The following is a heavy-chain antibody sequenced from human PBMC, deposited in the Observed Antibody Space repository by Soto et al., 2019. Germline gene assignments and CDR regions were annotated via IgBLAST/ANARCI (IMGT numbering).Heavy chain of an antibody. J-gene: IGHJ4*02. Sequence: GDSLALSYAASGFTFTMHSINCVRQAAGKGLEWMSYISDSSGTIYYAASVKGRFTIARDNVQNPLYLQMNSLRDEDTAVYYCARDPYSSTTVTIMDYGCQGTQGSV. CDR2: ISDSSGTI. CDR1: GFTFTMHS. D-gene: IGHD4-17*01. CDR3: ARDPYSSTTVTIMDY. V-gene: IGHV3-48*02.